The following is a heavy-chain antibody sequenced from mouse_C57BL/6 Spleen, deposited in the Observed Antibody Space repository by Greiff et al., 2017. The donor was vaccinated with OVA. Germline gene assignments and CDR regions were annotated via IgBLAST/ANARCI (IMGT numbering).Heavy chain of an antibody. CDR2: ISDGGSYT. J-gene: IGHJ4*01. Sequence: DVKLVESGGGLVKPGGSLKLSCAASGFTFSSYAMSWVRQTPEKRLEWVATISDGGSYTYYPDNVKGRFTISRDNAKNNLYLQMSHLKSEDTAMYYCARSNYDAMDYWGQGTSVTVSS. D-gene: IGHD2-5*01. V-gene: IGHV5-4*03. CDR1: GFTFSSYA. CDR3: ARSNYDAMDY.